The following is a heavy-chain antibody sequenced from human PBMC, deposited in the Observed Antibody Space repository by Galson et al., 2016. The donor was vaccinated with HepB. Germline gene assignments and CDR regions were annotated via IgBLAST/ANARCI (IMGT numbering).Heavy chain of an antibody. CDR3: AKMSCGGSCYAAYFYALDV. D-gene: IGHD2-15*01. CDR1: GFTLSRFA. J-gene: IGHJ6*02. Sequence: SLRLSCAASGFTLSRFAMSWVRQAPGKGLDWVAGVTASSEDYYADSVKGRFTISRDNSKKTLYLQMNSLRAEDTAVYYCAKMSCGGSCYAAYFYALDVWGQGTPVTVSS. CDR2: VTASSED. V-gene: IGHV3-23*01.